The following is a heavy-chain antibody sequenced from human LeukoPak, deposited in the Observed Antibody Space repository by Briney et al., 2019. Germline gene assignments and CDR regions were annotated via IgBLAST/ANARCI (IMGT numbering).Heavy chain of an antibody. J-gene: IGHJ4*02. CDR1: GFTFSTSW. CDR3: TRDPLRYLRVGHYDY. CDR2: IDYDSSHI. D-gene: IGHD3-9*01. Sequence: GGSLRLSCAASGFTFSTSWMRWVRQAPGKGLEWVSSIDYDSSHIYYAASVRGRFTISRDNARDSVYLQMDSLRVEDTAVYYCTRDPLRYLRVGHYDYWGQGTLVAVSS. V-gene: IGHV3-21*01.